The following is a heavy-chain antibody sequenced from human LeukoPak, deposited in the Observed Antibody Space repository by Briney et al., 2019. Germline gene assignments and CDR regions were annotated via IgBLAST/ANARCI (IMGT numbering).Heavy chain of an antibody. D-gene: IGHD3-22*01. J-gene: IGHJ3*02. CDR1: GFTFSSYS. V-gene: IGHV3-23*01. CDR2: ISGSGGST. CDR3: AKGGHYYDSSGLRDAFDI. Sequence: GGSLRLSCAASGFTFSSYSMNWVRQAPGKGLEWVSAISGSGGSTYYADSVKGRFTISRDNSKNTLYLQMNSLRAEDTAVYYCAKGGHYYDSSGLRDAFDIWGQGTMVTVSS.